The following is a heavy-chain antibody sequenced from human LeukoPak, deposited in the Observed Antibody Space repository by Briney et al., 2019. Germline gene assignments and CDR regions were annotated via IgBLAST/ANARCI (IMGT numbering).Heavy chain of an antibody. J-gene: IGHJ4*02. V-gene: IGHV1-3*01. CDR3: ARFGVPAAIGHFDY. CDR1: GYTFTGYY. CDR2: INAGNGNT. D-gene: IGHD2-2*02. Sequence: GASVKVSCKASGYTFTGYYTHWVRQAPGQRLEWMGWINAGNGNTIYSQEFQGRVTITRDTSTSTAYMELRSLRSDDTAVYYCARFGVPAAIGHFDYWGQGTLVTVSS.